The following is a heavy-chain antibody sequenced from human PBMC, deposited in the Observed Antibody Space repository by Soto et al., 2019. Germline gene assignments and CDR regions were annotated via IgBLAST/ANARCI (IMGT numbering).Heavy chain of an antibody. V-gene: IGHV1-18*01. CDR1: GYTFTSYG. CDR3: GRNSPTIDV. CDR2: IRAYNGNT. Sequence: QVQLVQSGAEVKKPGASVKVSCKASGYTFTSYGISWVRQAPGQGLEWMGWIRAYNGNTNYAQKLQGRVTMTTDTFTRQAYMGAKGPRTGGTALVLRGRNSPTIDVLGPGDTVTVSS. J-gene: IGHJ6*01.